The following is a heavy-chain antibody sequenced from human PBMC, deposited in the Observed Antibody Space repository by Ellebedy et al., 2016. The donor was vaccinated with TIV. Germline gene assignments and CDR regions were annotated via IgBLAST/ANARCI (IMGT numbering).Heavy chain of an antibody. D-gene: IGHD3-22*01. Sequence: GGSLRLSXEASGFTFRTYGMHWVRQAPGKGLEWVAVIWYDGSNKKYADSVKGRFTISRDNSNNTLYLQMNSLRVEDTAVYYCAGDTYNFDSSGYYFDYWGQGTLATVSS. CDR2: IWYDGSNK. J-gene: IGHJ4*02. V-gene: IGHV3-33*01. CDR1: GFTFRTYG. CDR3: AGDTYNFDSSGYYFDY.